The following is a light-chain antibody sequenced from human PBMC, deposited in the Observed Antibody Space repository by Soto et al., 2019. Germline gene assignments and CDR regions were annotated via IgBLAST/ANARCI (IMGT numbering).Light chain of an antibody. V-gene: IGKV3D-20*02. CDR1: QALSSSF. J-gene: IGKJ1*01. Sequence: EIVWTHSPGTLSLSPWERATLSFMTSQALSSSFLAWYQQRPGQAPRLLIYDASTRATGIPARFSGSGSGTDFTLTISSLEPEDFAVYYCQQRSNWSTFGQGTKVDIK. CDR3: QQRSNWST. CDR2: DAS.